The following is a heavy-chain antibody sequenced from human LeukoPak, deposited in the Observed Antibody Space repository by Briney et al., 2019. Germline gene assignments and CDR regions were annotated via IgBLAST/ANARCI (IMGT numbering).Heavy chain of an antibody. Sequence: GSLRLSCAASGFTFSGFTMSWLRQAPGERLEWVSGILSTGRATYYADSVKGRFTISRDNSKNTLSLQMNSLRAEDTAVYYCARVRGFMTTVTTPEGYYFDYWGQGTLVTVSS. CDR3: ARVRGFMTTVTTPEGYYFDY. D-gene: IGHD4-17*01. J-gene: IGHJ4*02. V-gene: IGHV3-23*01. CDR1: GFTFSGFT. CDR2: ILSTGRAT.